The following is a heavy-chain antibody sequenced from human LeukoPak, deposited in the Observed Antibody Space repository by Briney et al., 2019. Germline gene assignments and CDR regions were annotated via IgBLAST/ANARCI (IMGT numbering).Heavy chain of an antibody. Sequence: GGSLRLSCAASGFTFSNAWMSWVRQAPGKGLEWVGRIKSKTDGGTTDYAAPVKGRFTISRDDSKNTLYLQMNSLRAEDTAVYYCARDHGGYLDYWGQGTLVTVSS. D-gene: IGHD3-10*01. CDR3: ARDHGGYLDY. J-gene: IGHJ4*02. CDR2: IKSKTDGGTT. V-gene: IGHV3-15*01. CDR1: GFTFSNAW.